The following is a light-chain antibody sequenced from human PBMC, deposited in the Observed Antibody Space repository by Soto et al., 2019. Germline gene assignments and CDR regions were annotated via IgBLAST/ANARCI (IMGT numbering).Light chain of an antibody. CDR2: GDN. CDR1: SSNIGAEYD. V-gene: IGLV1-40*01. Sequence: QSVLTQPPSVSGAPGQRVAISCTGSSSNIGAEYDVYWYQQLPGTAPKRLIYGDNNRPSGVPDRFSGSKSGTSASLAITGLQPEDEADYYCQSYDSSLTTFVFGTGTKLTVL. CDR3: QSYDSSLTTFV. J-gene: IGLJ1*01.